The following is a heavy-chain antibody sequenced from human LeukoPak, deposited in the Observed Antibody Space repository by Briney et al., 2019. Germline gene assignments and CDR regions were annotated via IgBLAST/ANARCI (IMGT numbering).Heavy chain of an antibody. CDR1: GYSLTSYW. CDR3: ARRSGNFQADYNFDY. V-gene: IGHV5-51*01. D-gene: IGHD1-26*01. CDR2: IYPGDSDT. J-gene: IGHJ4*02. Sequence: GESLKISCKGSGYSLTSYWIGWVRQMPGKGLKWMGIIYPGDSDTRYSPSFQGQVTISADKSISTAYLQWSSLKASDTAMYYCARRSGNFQADYNFDYWGQGTLVTVSS.